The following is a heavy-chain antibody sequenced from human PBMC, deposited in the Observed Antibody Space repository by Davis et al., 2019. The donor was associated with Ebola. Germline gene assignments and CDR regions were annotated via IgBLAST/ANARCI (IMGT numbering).Heavy chain of an antibody. CDR3: ASSLPLYYYDSSGYSTRGSAFDI. V-gene: IGHV4-34*01. Sequence: SETLSLTCAVYGGSFSGYYWSWIRQPPGKGLEWIGEINHSGSTNYNPSLKSRVTISVDTSKNQFSLKLSSVTAADTAVYYCASSLPLYYYDSSGYSTRGSAFDIWGQGTMVTVSS. CDR2: INHSGST. D-gene: IGHD3-22*01. J-gene: IGHJ3*02. CDR1: GGSFSGYY.